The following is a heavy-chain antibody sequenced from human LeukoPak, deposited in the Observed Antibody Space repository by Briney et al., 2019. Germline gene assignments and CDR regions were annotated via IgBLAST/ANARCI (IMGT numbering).Heavy chain of an antibody. Sequence: SQTLSLTCTVSGGSISSGDYYWSWIRQPPGKGLEWIGYIYYSGSTYCNPSLKSRVTISVDTSKNQFSLKLSSVTAADTAVYYCAKFRGRTPDGPFDYWGQGTLVTVSS. CDR1: GGSISSGDYY. J-gene: IGHJ4*02. CDR2: IYYSGST. CDR3: AKFRGRTPDGPFDY. D-gene: IGHD3-16*01. V-gene: IGHV4-30-4*01.